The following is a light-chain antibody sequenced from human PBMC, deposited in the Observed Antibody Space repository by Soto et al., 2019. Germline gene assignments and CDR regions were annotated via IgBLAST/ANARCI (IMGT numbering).Light chain of an antibody. CDR1: QSVTKNN. CDR3: QQHGQWPIT. J-gene: IGKJ5*01. V-gene: IGKV3-20*01. Sequence: EIVLTQFPGTLSLSPGERATLSCRASQSVTKNNLNWYQQKPGQAPRLLIYGASNRATDIPDRFSGSGSGTEFTLTISSLQPEDFATYYCQQHGQWPITFGQGTRLEIK. CDR2: GAS.